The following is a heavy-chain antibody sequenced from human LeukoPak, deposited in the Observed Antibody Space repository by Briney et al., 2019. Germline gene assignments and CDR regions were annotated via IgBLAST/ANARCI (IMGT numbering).Heavy chain of an antibody. CDR3: AKDVGGYYFTYWSGCFDH. Sequence: PGGSLRLSCAGSGFTFSSYAMSWVRQAPGKGLEWVSGISSGGGSTYYADSVKSRFTISRDNSKNTLDLEMNSLRAEDTAVYYCAKDVGGYYFTYWSGCFDHWGQGTLVTVSS. D-gene: IGHD3-10*01. V-gene: IGHV3-23*01. CDR1: GFTFSSYA. J-gene: IGHJ4*02. CDR2: ISSGGGST.